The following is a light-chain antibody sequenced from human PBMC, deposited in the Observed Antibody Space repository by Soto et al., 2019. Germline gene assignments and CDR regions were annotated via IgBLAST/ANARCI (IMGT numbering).Light chain of an antibody. V-gene: IGKV1-9*01. CDR1: QGISSY. J-gene: IGKJ1*01. CDR3: QQLDSYPLT. CDR2: TAS. Sequence: EIQLTQSPSFLSASIGDRVTITCRASQGISSYLAWYQLKPGKAPKLLISTASSLQSGVPSRFSGSGSGTEFTLTIGSLQPEDFATYYCQQLDSYPLTFGQGTKVDIK.